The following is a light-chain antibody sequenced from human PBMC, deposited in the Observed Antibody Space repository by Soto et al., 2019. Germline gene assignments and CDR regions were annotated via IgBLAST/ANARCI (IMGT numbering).Light chain of an antibody. CDR2: GAS. Sequence: DIAWTQSPGSLSLSPGERAALSCGSSQSVSSSYLAWYQQKPGQTPRLIIYGASSRATGIPDRFSGSWSGTDCTLTISRLEPEDDAVYYCQQYSSSPLTFGGGTKVDIK. V-gene: IGKV3-20*01. CDR1: QSVSSSY. J-gene: IGKJ4*01. CDR3: QQYSSSPLT.